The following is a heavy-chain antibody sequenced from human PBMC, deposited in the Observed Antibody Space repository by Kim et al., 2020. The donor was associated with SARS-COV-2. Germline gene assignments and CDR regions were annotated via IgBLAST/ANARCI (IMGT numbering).Heavy chain of an antibody. Sequence: SETLSLTCAVYGGSFSGYYWSWIRQPPGKGLEWIGEINHSGSTNYNPSLKSRVTISVDTSKNQFSLKLSSVTAADTAVYYCATTRESVVTDYGMDVWGQGTTVTVSS. CDR2: INHSGST. V-gene: IGHV4-34*01. CDR3: ATTRESVVTDYGMDV. J-gene: IGHJ6*02. D-gene: IGHD2-15*01. CDR1: GGSFSGYY.